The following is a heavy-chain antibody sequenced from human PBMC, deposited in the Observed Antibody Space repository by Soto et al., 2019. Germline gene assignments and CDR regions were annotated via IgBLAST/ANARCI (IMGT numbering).Heavy chain of an antibody. Sequence: PSETLSLTCAVYGGSFSGYYWSWIRQPPGKGLEWIGYIYYSGSTNYNPSLKSRVTISVDTSKNQFSLKLSSVTAADTAVYYCARAYYYDSSGYYYAFSDENNWFDPWGQGTLVTVSS. CDR3: ARAYYYDSSGYYYAFSDENNWFDP. D-gene: IGHD3-22*01. CDR2: IYYSGST. J-gene: IGHJ5*02. V-gene: IGHV4-59*01. CDR1: GGSFSGYY.